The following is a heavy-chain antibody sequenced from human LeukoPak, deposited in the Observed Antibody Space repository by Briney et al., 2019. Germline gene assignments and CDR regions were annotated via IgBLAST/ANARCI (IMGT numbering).Heavy chain of an antibody. Sequence: ASVKVSFKASRYTFTSYGISWVRQAPGQGLEWMGWNSAYNGNTNYAQKLQGRFTMTTNTSTSTAYLELRSLRSDDTAVYYCARAGGYAEALDYWGQGTLVTVSS. CDR3: ARAGGYAEALDY. V-gene: IGHV1-18*04. CDR1: RYTFTSYG. D-gene: IGHD5-18*01. CDR2: NSAYNGNT. J-gene: IGHJ4*02.